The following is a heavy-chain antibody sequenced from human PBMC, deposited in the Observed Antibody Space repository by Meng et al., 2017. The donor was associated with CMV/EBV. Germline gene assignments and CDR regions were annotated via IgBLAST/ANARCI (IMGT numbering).Heavy chain of an antibody. V-gene: IGHV3-48*03. CDR2: ISSSGSTI. CDR3: AREYSSSSVFDY. D-gene: IGHD6-6*01. J-gene: IGHJ4*02. CDR1: GFTFSSYE. Sequence: GGSLRLSCAASGFTFSSYEMNWVRQAPGKGLEWVSYISSSGSTIYYAGSVKGRFTISRDNAKNSLYLQMNSLRAEDTAVYYCAREYSSSSVFDYWGQGTLVTVSS.